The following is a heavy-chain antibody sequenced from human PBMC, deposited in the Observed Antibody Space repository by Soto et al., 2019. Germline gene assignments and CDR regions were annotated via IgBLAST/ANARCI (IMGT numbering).Heavy chain of an antibody. Sequence: GGSLGLSCAASGFTASSNYMSWVRQAPGKGLEWVSVIYSGGSTYYADSVKGRFTISRDNSKNTLYLQMNSLRAEDTAVYYCAVFAAALDYWGQGTLVTVSS. CDR3: AVFAAALDY. J-gene: IGHJ4*02. CDR1: GFTASSNY. CDR2: IYSGGST. D-gene: IGHD6-13*01. V-gene: IGHV3-66*01.